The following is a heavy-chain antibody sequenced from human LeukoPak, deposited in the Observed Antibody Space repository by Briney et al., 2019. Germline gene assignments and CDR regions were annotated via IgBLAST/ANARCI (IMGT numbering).Heavy chain of an antibody. CDR1: GFAFNSYW. Sequence: PGGSLRLSCAASGFAFNSYWMIWVRQTPGKGLEWVATMDGGGSATYYVDSVKGRFTITRDNAKNSLFLQMNSLRAEDTALYYCANEEWYRFDYWGQGTLVTVPS. CDR3: ANEEWYRFDY. CDR2: MDGGGSAT. V-gene: IGHV3-7*03. J-gene: IGHJ4*02. D-gene: IGHD2-8*01.